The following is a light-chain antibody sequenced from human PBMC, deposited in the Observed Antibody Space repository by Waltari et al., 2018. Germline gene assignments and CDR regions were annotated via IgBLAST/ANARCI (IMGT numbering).Light chain of an antibody. V-gene: IGLV2-8*01. Sequence: QSVLTQPPSPFGSPGQSVHLPFTGTRRTLGSYNYLSWYKHPPGKAPKLIIYEVNKRPAGVPDRFSGSKSDNAAALTVSGLQAEDEADYYGSSYGSSEVFGGGTKVTVL. CDR3: SSYGSSEV. J-gene: IGLJ2*01. CDR2: EVN. CDR1: RRTLGSYNY.